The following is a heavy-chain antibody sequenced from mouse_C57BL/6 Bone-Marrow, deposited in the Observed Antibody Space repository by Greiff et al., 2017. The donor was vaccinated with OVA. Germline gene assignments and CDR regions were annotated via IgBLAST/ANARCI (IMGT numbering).Heavy chain of an antibody. CDR3: AILPAWFAY. J-gene: IGHJ3*01. CDR2: IYPRSGNT. CDR1: GYTFTSYG. D-gene: IGHD2-1*01. Sequence: VQLVESGAELARPADSVKLSCKVSGYTFTSYGIRWVKQRTGQGLEWIGEIYPRSGNTYYNEKFKGKATLTADKSSSTEYMELRSLTSEDSAVYFCAILPAWFAYWGQGTLVTVSA. V-gene: IGHV1-81*01.